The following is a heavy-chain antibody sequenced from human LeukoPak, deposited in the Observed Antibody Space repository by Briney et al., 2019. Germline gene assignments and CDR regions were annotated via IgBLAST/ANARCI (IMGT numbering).Heavy chain of an antibody. CDR1: GFTFSSYS. V-gene: IGHV3-21*01. D-gene: IGHD5-12*01. Sequence: GGSLRLSCAASGFTFSSYSMNWVRQAPGKGLEWVSSISSGSSHIYYADSVKGRFTISRDNAKNSLYLQMNSLRAEDTAVYYCAIDSGYDSVDYWGQGTLVTVSS. CDR3: AIDSGYDSVDY. CDR2: ISSGSSHI. J-gene: IGHJ4*02.